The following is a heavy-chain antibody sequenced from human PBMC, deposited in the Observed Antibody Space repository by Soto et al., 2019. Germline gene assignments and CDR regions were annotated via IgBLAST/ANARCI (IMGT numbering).Heavy chain of an antibody. CDR2: IYYSGST. D-gene: IGHD2-2*01. V-gene: IGHV4-59*01. Sequence: SETLSLTCTVSGGSISSYYWSWIRQPPGKGLEWIGYIYYSGSTNYNPSLKSRVTISVDTSKNQFSLKLSSVTAADTAVYYCARVTSSAYWFDPWGQGTLVTVSS. J-gene: IGHJ5*02. CDR1: GGSISSYY. CDR3: ARVTSSAYWFDP.